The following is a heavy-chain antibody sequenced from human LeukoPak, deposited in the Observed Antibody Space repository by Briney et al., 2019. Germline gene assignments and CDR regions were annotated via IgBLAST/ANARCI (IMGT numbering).Heavy chain of an antibody. CDR3: ARARAGGITIFSRAYMDV. V-gene: IGHV3-21*01. D-gene: IGHD3-9*01. J-gene: IGHJ6*03. CDR2: ISSSSSYI. CDR1: GFTFSDYN. Sequence: PGGSLRLSCAASGFTFSDYNMRWIRQAPGKGLEWVSSISSSSSYIYYADSVKGRFTISRDNAKNSLYLQMNSLRAEDTAVYYCARARAGGITIFSRAYMDVWGKGTTVTVSS.